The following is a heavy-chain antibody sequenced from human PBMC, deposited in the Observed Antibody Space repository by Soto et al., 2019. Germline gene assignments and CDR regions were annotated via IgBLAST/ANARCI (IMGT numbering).Heavy chain of an antibody. D-gene: IGHD3-22*01. CDR1: VFTFSSQV. CDR2: FSSSAYTT. CDR3: ATSHAGIVYACDY. Sequence: GGSLRLSCAASVFTFSSQVMSLVRQAPGRGLEWVSGFSSSAYTTYYADSVKGRFTISRDNSKNTLYLQMHSLGADDTAVYRCATSHAGIVYACDYWGQGALVSVSS. V-gene: IGHV3-23*01. J-gene: IGHJ4*02.